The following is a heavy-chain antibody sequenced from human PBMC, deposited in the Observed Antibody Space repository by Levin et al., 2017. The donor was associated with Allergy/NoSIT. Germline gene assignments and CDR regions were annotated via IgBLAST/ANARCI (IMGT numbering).Heavy chain of an antibody. CDR3: ARGGPPNYDYNWGSYRDGYFDY. Sequence: GGSLRLSCTGSGFTFGDYAMSWVRQAPGKGLEWVGFIRNKAHGGTTEYAASVKGRLTISRDDAKSIAYLQTNSLKTEDTAVYFCARGGPPNYDYNWGSYRDGYFDYWGQGTLVTVSS. V-gene: IGHV3-49*04. D-gene: IGHD3-16*02. CDR1: GFTFGDYA. J-gene: IGHJ4*02. CDR2: IRNKAHGGTT.